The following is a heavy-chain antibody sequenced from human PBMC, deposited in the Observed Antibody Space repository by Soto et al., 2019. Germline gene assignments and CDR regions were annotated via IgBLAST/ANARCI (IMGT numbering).Heavy chain of an antibody. CDR3: ARHWIAGSSIP. V-gene: IGHV4-39*01. D-gene: IGHD2-21*01. Sequence: SETLSLTCIVSGDSISSSSQYWGWIRQPPGKGLEWIGSIHYSGTSYYNPSLKSRVTIFVDTSKNQLSLKLSSVTAADTAVYYCARHWIAGSSIPWGQGTLVTVSS. CDR1: GDSISSSSQY. J-gene: IGHJ5*02. CDR2: IHYSGTS.